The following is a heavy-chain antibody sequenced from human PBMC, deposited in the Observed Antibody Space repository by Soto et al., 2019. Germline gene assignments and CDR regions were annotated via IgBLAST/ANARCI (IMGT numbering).Heavy chain of an antibody. D-gene: IGHD2-2*01. V-gene: IGHV3-74*01. CDR2: INSDGSST. Sequence: EVQLVESGGGLVQPGGSLRLSCAASGFTFSSYWMHWVRQAPGKGLVWVSRINSDGSSTSYADSVKGRFTISRDNAKNTLYLQQNSLKAEDTDVYYCARDQGYCSSTSCSFYFDSLGQGTLVTVSS. CDR3: ARDQGYCSSTSCSFYFDS. J-gene: IGHJ4*02. CDR1: GFTFSSYW.